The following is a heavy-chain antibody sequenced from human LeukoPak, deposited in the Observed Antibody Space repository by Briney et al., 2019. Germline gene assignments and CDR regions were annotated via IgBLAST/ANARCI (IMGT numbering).Heavy chain of an antibody. D-gene: IGHD1-26*01. J-gene: IGHJ5*02. Sequence: PGGSLRLSCAASGFTFSSYSMNWVRQAPGKGLEWVSYISSSSGTIYYADSVKGRFTISRDNAKNSLYLQMNSLRAEDTAVYYCARERGSYAWGQGTLVTVSS. CDR3: ARERGSYA. V-gene: IGHV3-48*01. CDR2: ISSSSGTI. CDR1: GFTFSSYS.